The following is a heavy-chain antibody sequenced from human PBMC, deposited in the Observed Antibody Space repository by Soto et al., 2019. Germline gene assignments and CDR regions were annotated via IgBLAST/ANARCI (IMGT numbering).Heavy chain of an antibody. CDR1: GGTFSSYA. Sequence: RVSCKTSGGTFSSYAISWVRQAPGKGLEWVSGISGSGGATYYTDSVEGRFTISKDFSKNTVSLQMTGLRVDDTAVYYCARTRTAFYRYYFDSWGQGALVTVSS. D-gene: IGHD2-21*02. CDR3: ARTRTAFYRYYFDS. CDR2: ISGSGGAT. V-gene: IGHV3-23*01. J-gene: IGHJ4*02.